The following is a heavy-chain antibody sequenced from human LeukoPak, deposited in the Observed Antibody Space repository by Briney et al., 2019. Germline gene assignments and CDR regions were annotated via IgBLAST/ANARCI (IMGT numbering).Heavy chain of an antibody. V-gene: IGHV3-20*04. J-gene: IGHJ6*03. CDR2: VTWNGGST. Sequence: TGGSLRLSCEASGFSIEDFGMSWVRQPPGKGLEWVSGVTWNGGSTGYAASVEGRFTISRDNAKNSLYLQMNSLRAEDTALYYCAMKFSRDYYYMEVWGKGTTVTVSS. CDR3: AMKFSRDYYYMEV. CDR1: GFSIEDFG.